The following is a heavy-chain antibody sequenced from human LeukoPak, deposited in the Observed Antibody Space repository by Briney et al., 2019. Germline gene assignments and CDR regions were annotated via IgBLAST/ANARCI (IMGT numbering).Heavy chain of an antibody. V-gene: IGHV3-74*01. CDR3: AAGPAGNGHLSSY. D-gene: IGHD1-1*01. CDR1: GFTFNNYW. Sequence: GESLRLSCAASGFTFNNYWLHWARQVPGKGLMWVSRINGDGNNVNYADSVKGRFTISRDNAKNTLHLQMNSLRAEDTAVYYCAAGPAGNGHLSSYWGQGTRVTVSS. CDR2: INGDGNNV. J-gene: IGHJ4*02.